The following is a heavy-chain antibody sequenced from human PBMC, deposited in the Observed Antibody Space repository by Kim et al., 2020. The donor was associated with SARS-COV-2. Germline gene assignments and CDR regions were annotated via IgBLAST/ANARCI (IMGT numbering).Heavy chain of an antibody. D-gene: IGHD3-10*01. V-gene: IGHV7-4-1*02. CDR1: GYTFTSYA. CDR2: INTNTGNP. J-gene: IGHJ6*02. Sequence: ASVKVSCKASGYTFTSYAMNWVRQAPGQGLEWMGWINTNTGNPTYAQGFTGRFVFSLDTSVSTAYLQISSLKAEDTAVYYCARGVYYYGSGSPDVDYYYGMDVWGQGTTVTVSS. CDR3: ARGVYYYGSGSPDVDYYYGMDV.